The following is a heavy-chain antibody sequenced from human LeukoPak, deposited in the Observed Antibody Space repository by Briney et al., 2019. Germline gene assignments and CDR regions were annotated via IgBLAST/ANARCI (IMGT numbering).Heavy chain of an antibody. V-gene: IGHV1-2*02. J-gene: IGHJ6*03. CDR1: GYTFTGYY. CDR3: ARFLRGYSGYDWYYYYMDV. Sequence: GASVKVSCKASGYTFTGYYMHWVRQAPGQGLEWMGWINPNSGGTNYAQKFQGRVTMTRDTSISTAYMELSRLRSDDTAVYYCARFLRGYSGYDWYYYYMDVWGKGTTVTVSS. D-gene: IGHD5-12*01. CDR2: INPNSGGT.